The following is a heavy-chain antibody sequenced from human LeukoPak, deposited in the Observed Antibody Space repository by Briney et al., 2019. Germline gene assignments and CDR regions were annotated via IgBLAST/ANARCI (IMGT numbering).Heavy chain of an antibody. CDR1: GGSISSSCYY. D-gene: IGHD7-27*01. CDR2: IYYSGST. Sequence: KSSETLSLTCTVSGGSISSSCYYWGWLRQPPGKGLEWIGSIYYSGSTYYNPSLKSRVTISVDTSKNQFSLKLSSVTAADTAVYYCARGRMTGETPFDYWGQGTLVTVSS. J-gene: IGHJ4*02. V-gene: IGHV4-39*01. CDR3: ARGRMTGETPFDY.